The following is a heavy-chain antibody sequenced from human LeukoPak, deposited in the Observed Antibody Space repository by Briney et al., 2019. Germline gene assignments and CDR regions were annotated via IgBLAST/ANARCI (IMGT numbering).Heavy chain of an antibody. CDR3: VKRTGLYFDY. V-gene: IGHV3-64D*09. Sequence: GGSLRLSCSASGFTFSSYAIHWVRQAPGKRLEYVSGISSNGGSTYNANSVKGRITISRDNSKNTVDLQMSSLRAEDTAVYYCVKRTGLYFDYWGQGTLVTVSS. CDR1: GFTFSSYA. CDR2: ISSNGGST. D-gene: IGHD7-27*01. J-gene: IGHJ4*02.